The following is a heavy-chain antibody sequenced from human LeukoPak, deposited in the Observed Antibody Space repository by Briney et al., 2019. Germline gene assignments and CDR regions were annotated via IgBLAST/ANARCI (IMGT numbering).Heavy chain of an antibody. Sequence: ASVKISCKVSGYTFTDYYMHWVQQAPGKGLEWMGLVDPEDGETIYAEKCQGRVTITADTSTDTAYMELSSLRSEDTAVYYCATDSSGYYYYYYYMDVWGKGTTVTVSS. D-gene: IGHD3-22*01. V-gene: IGHV1-69-2*01. CDR2: VDPEDGET. J-gene: IGHJ6*03. CDR1: GYTFTDYY. CDR3: ATDSSGYYYYYYYMDV.